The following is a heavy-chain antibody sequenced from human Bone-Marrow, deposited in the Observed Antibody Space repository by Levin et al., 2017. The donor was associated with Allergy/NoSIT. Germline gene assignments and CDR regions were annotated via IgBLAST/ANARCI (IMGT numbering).Heavy chain of an antibody. CDR2: INSDGSST. D-gene: IGHD3-9*01. CDR3: ARLPLYYDILTGHPNYYYYGMDV. CDR1: GFTFDDYA. V-gene: IGHV3-74*01. Sequence: GESLKISCAASGFTFDDYAMHWVRQAPGKGLVWVSRINSDGSSTSYADSVKGRFTISRDNAKNTLYLQMNSLRAEDTAVYYCARLPLYYDILTGHPNYYYYGMDVWGQGTTVTVSS. J-gene: IGHJ6*02.